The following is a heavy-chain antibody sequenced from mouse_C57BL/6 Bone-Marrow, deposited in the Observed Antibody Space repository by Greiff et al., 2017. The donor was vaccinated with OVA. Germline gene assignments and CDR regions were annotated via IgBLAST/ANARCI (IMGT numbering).Heavy chain of an antibody. D-gene: IGHD1-1*01. V-gene: IGHV1-50*01. CDR1: GYTFTSYW. J-gene: IGHJ2*01. CDR3: AGRLRWGFDY. CDR2: IDPSDSYT. Sequence: QVQLKQPGAELVKPGASVKLSCKASGYTFTSYWMQWVKQRPGQGLEWIGEIDPSDSYTNYNQKFKGKATLTVDTSSSTAYMQLSSLTSEDSAVYYCAGRLRWGFDYWGQGTTLTVSS.